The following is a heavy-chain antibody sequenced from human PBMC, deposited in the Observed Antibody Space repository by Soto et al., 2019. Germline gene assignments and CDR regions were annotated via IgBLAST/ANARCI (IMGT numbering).Heavy chain of an antibody. CDR1: GYTFTSYG. Sequence: QVQLVQSGAEVKKPGASVKVSCKASGYTFTSYGISWVRQAPGQGLEWMGWVNTYNGNTNYAQKLQGRVTMNTDTHTSTAYMELRSLRSDDTAVYYCARDNMVVVAATSRFDYWGQGTLVNVSS. V-gene: IGHV1-18*01. D-gene: IGHD2-15*01. CDR2: VNTYNGNT. CDR3: ARDNMVVVAATSRFDY. J-gene: IGHJ4*02.